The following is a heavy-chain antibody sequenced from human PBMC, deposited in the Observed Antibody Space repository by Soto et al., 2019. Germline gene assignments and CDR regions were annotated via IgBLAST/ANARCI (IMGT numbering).Heavy chain of an antibody. Sequence: GGSLRLSCAASGFTFSSYSMNWVRQAPGKGLEWVSSISSSSSYIYYADSVKGGFTISRDNAKNSLYRQMNSLRAEDTAVYYCASMPRYSSSSGSDYWGQGTLVTVSS. V-gene: IGHV3-21*01. CDR3: ASMPRYSSSSGSDY. J-gene: IGHJ4*02. D-gene: IGHD6-6*01. CDR1: GFTFSSYS. CDR2: ISSSSSYI.